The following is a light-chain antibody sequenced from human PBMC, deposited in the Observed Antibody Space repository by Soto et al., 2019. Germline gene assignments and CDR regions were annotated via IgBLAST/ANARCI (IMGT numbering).Light chain of an antibody. J-gene: IGLJ2*01. V-gene: IGLV6-57*03. CDR2: EDN. Sequence: NFMLTQPHSVSESPGKTVTISCTRSSGSIASNYVPWYQQRPGSAPTTVIYEDNQRPSWVPDRFSGSIDSSSNSASLTISGLKTEDEADYYCQSYDSGVVFGGGTKVTVL. CDR3: QSYDSGVV. CDR1: SGSIASNY.